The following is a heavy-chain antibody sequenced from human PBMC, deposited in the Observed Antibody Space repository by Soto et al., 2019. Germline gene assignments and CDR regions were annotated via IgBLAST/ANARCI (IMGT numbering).Heavy chain of an antibody. CDR3: TKDGDAYDFAFDK. V-gene: IGHV3-23*01. CDR1: GFSFSNYG. J-gene: IGHJ3*02. D-gene: IGHD3-3*01. Sequence: SLRLSCATSGFSFSNYGMNWVRQAPGKGLEWVSGITKTGRSTFIADSVRGRFTISRDNLKNIMYLQMNSLRVDDTALYYCTKDGDAYDFAFDKWGQGTMVTVSS. CDR2: ITKTGRST.